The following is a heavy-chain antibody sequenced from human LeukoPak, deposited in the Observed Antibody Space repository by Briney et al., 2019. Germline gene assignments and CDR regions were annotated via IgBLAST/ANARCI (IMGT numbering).Heavy chain of an antibody. CDR2: IYYSGIT. CDR3: ARVLNWNYAPDY. V-gene: IGHV4-59*01. Sequence: SETLSLTCAVSGGSISSFYWSWIRQPPGKGLEWIGYIYYSGITNYNPSLKSRVTISVDTSKNQFSLKLSSVTAADTAVYYCARVLNWNYAPDYWGQGSLVTVSS. CDR1: GGSISSFY. J-gene: IGHJ4*02. D-gene: IGHD1-7*01.